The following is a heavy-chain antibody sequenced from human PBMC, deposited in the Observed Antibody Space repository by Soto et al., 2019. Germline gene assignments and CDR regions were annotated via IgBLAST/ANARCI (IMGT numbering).Heavy chain of an antibody. Sequence: ASLRLSCAASGFTYNTYWMNWVRQVPGEGLMSVSRIYSDVSTSRYADSVKGRFTISRDNAKNTVYLQRNSLRAEDTAVYYCARSGGEYNYYSDMDVWGQGTTVT. V-gene: IGHV3-74*01. CDR2: IYSDVSTS. CDR3: ARSGGEYNYYSDMDV. CDR1: GFTYNTYW. J-gene: IGHJ6*01. D-gene: IGHD2-21*01.